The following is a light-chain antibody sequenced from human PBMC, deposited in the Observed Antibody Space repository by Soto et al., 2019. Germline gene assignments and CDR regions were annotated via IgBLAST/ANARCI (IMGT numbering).Light chain of an antibody. CDR3: SSCTTSTTQV. CDR2: EVN. J-gene: IGLJ3*02. CDR1: SSDVGGYNF. V-gene: IGLV2-14*01. Sequence: QSVLTQPASVSGSPGQSITISCTGTSSDVGGYNFVSWYQQHPGKAPKLMIYEVNNRPSGVSNRFSGSKSGNTASLTISGLPAEDEADYYCSSCTTSTTQVLGGGTKLTVL.